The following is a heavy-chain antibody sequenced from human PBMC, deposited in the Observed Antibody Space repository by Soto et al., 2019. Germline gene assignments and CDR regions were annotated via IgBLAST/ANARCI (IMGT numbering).Heavy chain of an antibody. J-gene: IGHJ4*02. Sequence: EVQLVESGGGLVQPGGSLRLSCAASGFTFSSYSMNWVRQAPGKGLEWVSYISSSSSTIYYADSVKGRFTISRDNAKNSLYLQMNSLRDEDTAVYYCARDRYDSSGYEAPVDYWGQGTLVTVSS. CDR3: ARDRYDSSGYEAPVDY. CDR2: ISSSSSTI. V-gene: IGHV3-48*02. D-gene: IGHD3-22*01. CDR1: GFTFSSYS.